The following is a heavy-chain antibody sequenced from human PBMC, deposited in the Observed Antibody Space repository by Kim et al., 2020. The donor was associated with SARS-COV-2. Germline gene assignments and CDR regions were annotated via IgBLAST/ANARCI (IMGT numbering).Heavy chain of an antibody. CDR1: GFTFSAYQ. Sequence: GGSLRLSCAASGFTFSAYQMNWVRQAPGKGLEWVSFINYDSTFIRYADSVRGRFTVSRDNAKNSVYMEMSSLRDEDTAVYYCVRDDPTARDFDIWGQGTLVTVSS. J-gene: IGHJ3*02. CDR2: INYDSTFI. CDR3: VRDDPTARDFDI. V-gene: IGHV3-11*06.